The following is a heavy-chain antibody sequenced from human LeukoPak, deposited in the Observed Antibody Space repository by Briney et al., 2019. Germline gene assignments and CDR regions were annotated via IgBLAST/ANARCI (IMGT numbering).Heavy chain of an antibody. CDR3: WTYYYDTRSYFDY. V-gene: IGHV3-48*04. CDR1: GFTFISSG. Sequence: GGSLRLSCAASGFTFISSGMNWVRQAPGKGLEWVSYISSSGSTIYYANSVKGRFTISRDNAKTSLYLQMNSLRAEDTAVYYCWTYYYDTRSYFDYWGQGSLVTVSS. D-gene: IGHD3-22*01. J-gene: IGHJ4*02. CDR2: ISSSGSTI.